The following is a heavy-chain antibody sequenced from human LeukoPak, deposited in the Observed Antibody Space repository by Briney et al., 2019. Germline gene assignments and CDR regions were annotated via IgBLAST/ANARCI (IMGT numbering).Heavy chain of an antibody. D-gene: IGHD4-11*01. CDR1: GFTFSSYW. CDR2: IKQDGSEK. V-gene: IGHV3-7*01. CDR3: ASDLRIARGGTTDYFDY. Sequence: PGGSLRLSCAASGFTFSSYWMSWVRQAPGKGLEWVANIKQDGSEKYYVDSVKGRFTISRDNARNSLYLQMNSLRAEDTAIYYCASDLRIARGGTTDYFDYWGQGTLVTVSS. J-gene: IGHJ4*02.